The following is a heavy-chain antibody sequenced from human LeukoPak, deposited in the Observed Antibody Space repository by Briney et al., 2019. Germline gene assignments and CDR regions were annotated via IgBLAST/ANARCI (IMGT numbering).Heavy chain of an antibody. CDR3: GRDLGYCTNGVCP. CDR1: GYTFTSYY. CDR2: INPCGGST. Sequence: GASVKVSCKASGYTFTSYYMHWVRQAPGQGLEWMGIINPCGGSTSYAQKFQGRVTKTRDMSTSTVYMELSSLRSEDTAVYYCGRDLGYCTNGVCPWGQGTLVTVSS. V-gene: IGHV1-46*01. J-gene: IGHJ5*02. D-gene: IGHD2-8*01.